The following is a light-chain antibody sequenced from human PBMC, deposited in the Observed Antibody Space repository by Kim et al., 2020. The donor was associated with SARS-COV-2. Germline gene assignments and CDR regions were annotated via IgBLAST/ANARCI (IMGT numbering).Light chain of an antibody. CDR2: VAS. V-gene: IGKV1-6*01. CDR3: LQYHNYPRT. J-gene: IGKJ1*01. CDR1: QGMRDD. Sequence: AIQLTQSPSSLSASVGDRVIITCRPSQGMRDDLGWYQQKPGKAPKLLMYVASSPQSGVPSRFSGSGSGTDFTLTISSLQPEDFATYYCLQYHNYPRTFGQGTKVEVK.